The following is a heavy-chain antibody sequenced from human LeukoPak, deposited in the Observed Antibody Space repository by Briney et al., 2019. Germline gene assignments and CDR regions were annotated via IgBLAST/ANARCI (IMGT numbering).Heavy chain of an antibody. D-gene: IGHD4-17*01. V-gene: IGHV4-31*03. Sequence: SETLSLTCTVSGGSISSGGSYWPWIRQLPGRGLEWIGYIYYSGSTYYNPSLKSRVIISVDTSKNQFSLKLISVTAADTAVYYCARSAPVTTVGYWGQGTLVTVSS. CDR3: ARSAPVTTVGY. CDR1: GGSISSGGSY. CDR2: IYYSGST. J-gene: IGHJ4*02.